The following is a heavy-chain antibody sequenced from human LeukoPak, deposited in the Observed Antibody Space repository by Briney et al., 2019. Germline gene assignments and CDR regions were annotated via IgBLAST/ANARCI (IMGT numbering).Heavy chain of an antibody. CDR2: ISGSGGST. Sequence: PGGSLRLSCAASGFTFSSYEMNWVRQAPGKGLEWVSSISGSGGSTYYADSVKGRFTISRDNSKNTLFLQINSLSAEDTAVYYCAKVVVVPAVITKTYYFDFRGQGTLVTVSS. J-gene: IGHJ4*02. D-gene: IGHD2-2*01. V-gene: IGHV3-23*01. CDR1: GFTFSSYE. CDR3: AKVVVVPAVITKTYYFDF.